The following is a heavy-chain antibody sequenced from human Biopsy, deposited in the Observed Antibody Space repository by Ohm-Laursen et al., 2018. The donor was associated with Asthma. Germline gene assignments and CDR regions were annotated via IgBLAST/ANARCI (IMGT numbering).Heavy chain of an antibody. J-gene: IGHJ6*02. CDR2: THHSGYT. D-gene: IGHD1-26*01. V-gene: IGHV4-34*01. CDR1: GGSFSSNY. Sequence: SDTLSLTCTVYGGSFSSNYWSWIRQTPGKGLEWIGDTHHSGYTNYNPSLSSRLTLSVDTSKNQFSLRLTSVTAADTAVYYCARGSSSRLSQWELLVSGGKRAHSYYGMDVWGQGTTVTVSS. CDR3: ARGSSSRLSQWELLVSGGKRAHSYYGMDV.